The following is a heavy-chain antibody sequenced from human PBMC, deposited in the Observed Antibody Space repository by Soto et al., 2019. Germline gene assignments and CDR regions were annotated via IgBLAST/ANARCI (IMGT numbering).Heavy chain of an antibody. CDR2: IYYSGGT. J-gene: IGHJ3*02. CDR1: GGSISSSSYY. CDR3: ARLVFEDIVVVVAATLSEAFDI. Sequence: QLQLQESGPGLVKPSETLSLTCTVSGGSISSSSYYWGWIRQPPGKGLEWIGSIYYSGGTYYNPSLKGRVPISVDTSKNQFSLKLSSVTAADTAVYYCARLVFEDIVVVVAATLSEAFDIWGQGTMVTVSS. V-gene: IGHV4-39*01. D-gene: IGHD2-15*01.